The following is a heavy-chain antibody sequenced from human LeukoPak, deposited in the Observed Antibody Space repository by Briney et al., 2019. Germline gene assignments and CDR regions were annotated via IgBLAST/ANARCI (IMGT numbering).Heavy chain of an antibody. Sequence: SETLSPTCTVSGGSISNKYWSWIRQPPGKGLEWIGYIYYSGNTNYSPSLKSRVTISVDTSKNQFSLKLSSVTAADTAVYYCASSPGRHSSGYYYRSFPWGQGTLVTVSS. D-gene: IGHD3-22*01. V-gene: IGHV4-59*12. J-gene: IGHJ5*02. CDR2: IYYSGNT. CDR3: ASSPGRHSSGYYYRSFP. CDR1: GGSISNKY.